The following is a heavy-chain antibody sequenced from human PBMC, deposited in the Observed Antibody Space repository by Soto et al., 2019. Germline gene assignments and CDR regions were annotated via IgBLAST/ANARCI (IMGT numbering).Heavy chain of an antibody. CDR1: GGSLSSYY. V-gene: IGHV4-59*01. J-gene: IGHJ6*02. CDR3: TSDTARVYYGMDV. Sequence: PSETLSLTCTVSGGSLSSYYWSWIRQPPGKGLEWIGYIYYSGSTNYNPSLKSRVTISVDTSKNQFSLKLSSVTAADTAVYYCTSDTARVYYGMDVWGQGTTVTVSS. CDR2: IYYSGST. D-gene: IGHD5-18*01.